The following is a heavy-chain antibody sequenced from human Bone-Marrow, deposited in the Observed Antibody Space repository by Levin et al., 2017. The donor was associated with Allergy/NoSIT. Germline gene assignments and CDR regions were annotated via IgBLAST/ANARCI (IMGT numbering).Heavy chain of an antibody. J-gene: IGHJ4*02. D-gene: IGHD2-15*01. CDR1: GFTFSSYG. V-gene: IGHV3-33*01. CDR2: IWYDGSNK. CDR3: ARDCSGGSCYLDY. Sequence: SCAASGFTFSSYGMHWVRQAPGKGLEWVAVIWYDGSNKYYADSVKGRFTISRDNSKNTLYLQMNSLRAEDTAVYYCARDCSGGSCYLDYWGQGTLVTVSS.